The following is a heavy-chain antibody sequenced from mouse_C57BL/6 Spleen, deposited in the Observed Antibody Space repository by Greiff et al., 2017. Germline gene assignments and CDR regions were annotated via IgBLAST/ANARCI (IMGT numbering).Heavy chain of an antibody. CDR2: IDPETGGT. Sequence: QVQLQQSGAELVRPGASVTLSCKASGYTFTDYEMHWVKQTPVHGLEWIGAIDPETGGTAYNQKFKGKAILTADKSSSTAYMELRSLTSEDSAVYYCTSYGSGYSWYFDVWGTGTTVTVAS. D-gene: IGHD1-1*01. J-gene: IGHJ1*03. CDR1: GYTFTDYE. CDR3: TSYGSGYSWYFDV. V-gene: IGHV1-15*01.